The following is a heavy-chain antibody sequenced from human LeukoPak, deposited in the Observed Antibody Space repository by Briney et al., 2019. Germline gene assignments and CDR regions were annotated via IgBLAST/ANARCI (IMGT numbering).Heavy chain of an antibody. CDR3: AKDRAGAN. Sequence: PGGSLMLSCVGSGFTFAKYAITWVREAPGKGLEWVSVISGSGNVTYYAESVKGRFTISRDNSKRTLYLQMDSLRADDTAIYYCAKDRAGANWGQGTLVLVSS. V-gene: IGHV3-23*01. J-gene: IGHJ4*02. CDR1: GFTFAKYA. CDR2: ISGSGNVT.